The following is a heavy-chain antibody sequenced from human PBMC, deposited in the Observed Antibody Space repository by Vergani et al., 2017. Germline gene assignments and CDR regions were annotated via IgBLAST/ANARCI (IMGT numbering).Heavy chain of an antibody. CDR2: ISGSGGST. CDR3: AREHIVVVPAAVGGARNYYYYYGMDV. Sequence: EVQLLESGGGLVQPGGSLRLSCAASGFTFSSYAMSWVRQAPGKGLEWVSAISGSGGSTYYADSVKGRFTISRDNSKNTLYLQMNSLRAEDTAVYYCAREHIVVVPAAVGGARNYYYYYGMDVWGQGTTVTVSS. D-gene: IGHD2-2*01. J-gene: IGHJ6*02. CDR1: GFTFSSYA. V-gene: IGHV3-23*01.